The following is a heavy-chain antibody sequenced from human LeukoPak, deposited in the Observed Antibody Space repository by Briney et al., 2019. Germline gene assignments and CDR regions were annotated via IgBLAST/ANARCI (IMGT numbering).Heavy chain of an antibody. CDR3: YGYRGYSLDHTYALDV. CDR2: IYVGGST. Sequence: SETLSLTCTVSGGSISSYFWTWIRQPAGEGLEWIGRIYVGGSTNYSPSLRGRLTMSVDTSKNQLSLKLRSVTAADTAVYYCYGYRGYSLDHTYALDVWGQGTTVTVSS. D-gene: IGHD5-12*01. CDR1: GGSISSYF. V-gene: IGHV4-4*07. J-gene: IGHJ6*02.